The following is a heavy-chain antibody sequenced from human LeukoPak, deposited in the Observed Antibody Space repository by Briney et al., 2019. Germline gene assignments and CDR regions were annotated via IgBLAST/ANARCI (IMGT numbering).Heavy chain of an antibody. J-gene: IGHJ4*02. Sequence: QPGGSLRLSCVASGFTFSSYAMSWVRQAPGKGLEWVSAFSGSGGSTHYADSVKGRFTISRDNSKNTLYLQMNSLRAEDTAVYYCAKGGYCSGGSCYFSPFYHDYWGQGTLVTVSS. CDR1: GFTFSSYA. CDR3: AKGGYCSGGSCYFSPFYHDY. CDR2: FSGSGGST. V-gene: IGHV3-23*01. D-gene: IGHD2-15*01.